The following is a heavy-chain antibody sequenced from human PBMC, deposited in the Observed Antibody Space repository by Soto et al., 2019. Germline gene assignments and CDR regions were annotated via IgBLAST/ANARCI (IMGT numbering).Heavy chain of an antibody. CDR3: AREQWLVQGSNAFDI. D-gene: IGHD6-19*01. CDR2: IYYSGST. CDR1: GGFVISGSYY. V-gene: IGHV4-61*01. Sequence: SETLSLTCTVSGGFVISGSYYFICIRQPPGKGLEWIGYIYYSGSTNYNPSLKSRVTISVDTSKNQFSLKLSSVTAADTAVYYCAREQWLVQGSNAFDIWGQGTMVTVSS. J-gene: IGHJ3*02.